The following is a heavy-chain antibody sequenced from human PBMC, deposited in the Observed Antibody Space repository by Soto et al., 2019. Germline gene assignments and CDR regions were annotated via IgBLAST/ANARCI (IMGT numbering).Heavy chain of an antibody. J-gene: IGHJ4*02. Sequence: EVQLLESGRGLVQPWGSLRLSCAASGFSFRNYAMSWVRQAPVKGLEWISTLTGSSRNIYYADSVKGRFAISRDKSRNTLYLEMNCLTAEDTAVYYCANGRATYGLLTHDYWGQGTIVTVSS. CDR2: LTGSSRNI. D-gene: IGHD3-10*01. CDR3: ANGRATYGLLTHDY. CDR1: GFSFRNYA. V-gene: IGHV3-23*01.